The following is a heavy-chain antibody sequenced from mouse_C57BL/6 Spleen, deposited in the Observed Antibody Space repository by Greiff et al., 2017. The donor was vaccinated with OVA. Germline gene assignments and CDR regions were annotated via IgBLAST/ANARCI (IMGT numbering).Heavy chain of an antibody. CDR3: TATDPFAY. Sequence: EVKLMESGGGLVQPGGSMKLSCVASGFTFSNYWMNWVRQSPEKGLEWVAQIRLKSDNYATHYAESVKGRFTISRDDSKSSVYLQMNNLRAEDTGIYYCTATDPFAYWGQGTLVTVSA. CDR2: IRLKSDNYAT. CDR1: GFTFSNYW. J-gene: IGHJ3*01. V-gene: IGHV6-3*01.